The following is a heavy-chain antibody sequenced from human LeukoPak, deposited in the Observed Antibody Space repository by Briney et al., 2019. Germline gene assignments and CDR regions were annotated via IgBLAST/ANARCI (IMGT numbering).Heavy chain of an antibody. CDR2: IKEDANEE. CDR3: ARAGYCTSNSCYSPNFYYMDV. V-gene: IGHV3-7*01. Sequence: PGGSLRLSCAASGFTFSNYAMSWVRQAPGKGLEWVANIKEDANEEYYVDSVRGRFIISRDNAKNSLLLQMYSLRADDTAVYYCARAGYCTSNSCYSPNFYYMDVWGKGTTVAVSS. J-gene: IGHJ6*03. CDR1: GFTFSNYA. D-gene: IGHD2-2*01.